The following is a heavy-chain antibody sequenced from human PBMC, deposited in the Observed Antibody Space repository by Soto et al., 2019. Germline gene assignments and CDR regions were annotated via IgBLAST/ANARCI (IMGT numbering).Heavy chain of an antibody. D-gene: IGHD1-1*01. J-gene: IGHJ5*02. V-gene: IGHV3-48*01. Sequence: EVQLVESGGGLVQPGGSLRLSCAASGFTFSSYSMNWVRQAPGKGLEGVSYISSSSSTIHYADSGKGRFTTSRDNAKNALYRQMNSMRAEDTAVYYCARDPASQHNPSWFDPWGQGTLVTVSS. CDR3: ARDPASQHNPSWFDP. CDR1: GFTFSSYS. CDR2: ISSSSSTI.